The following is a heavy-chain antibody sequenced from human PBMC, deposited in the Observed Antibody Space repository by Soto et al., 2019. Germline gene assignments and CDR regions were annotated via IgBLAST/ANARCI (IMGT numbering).Heavy chain of an antibody. CDR3: AREVISSGRLDY. CDR1: GYTFTSYA. D-gene: IGHD3-22*01. J-gene: IGHJ4*02. CDR2: ISAYNGNT. V-gene: IGHV1-18*01. Sequence: ASVKVSCKASGYTFTSYAISWVRQAPGQGLEWMGWISAYNGNTNYAQNLQGRVTMTTDTSTSTAYMELRSLRSDDTAVYYCAREVISSGRLDYWGQGTLVTVSS.